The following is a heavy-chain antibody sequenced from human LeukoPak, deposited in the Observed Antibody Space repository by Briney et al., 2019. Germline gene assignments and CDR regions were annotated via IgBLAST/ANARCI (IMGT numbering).Heavy chain of an antibody. CDR3: ARGRGYSYAPYDY. CDR2: INKDGSDI. Sequence: GGSLRLSCAVSGFTLSNYWMNWVRQAPGKGLVWVSRINKDGSDISYADSVKGRFTISRDNAKSTLHLQMNSLRAEDTGVYYCARGRGYSYAPYDYWGQGTLVTVSS. CDR1: GFTLSNYW. V-gene: IGHV3-74*01. D-gene: IGHD5-18*01. J-gene: IGHJ4*02.